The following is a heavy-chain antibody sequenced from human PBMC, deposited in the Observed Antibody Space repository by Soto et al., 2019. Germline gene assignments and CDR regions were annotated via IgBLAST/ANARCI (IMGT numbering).Heavy chain of an antibody. CDR2: ISFDGNTK. CDR3: ARDVLPLYSDPRDC. Sequence: GGSLRLSCAASGFTFSSYAMHWVRQAPGKGPEWVAGISFDGNTKTYAESVRGRFSISRDNSNNTVYLQMTGLRGEDTAVYYCARDVLPLYSDPRDCWGHGTQVTVSS. J-gene: IGHJ4*01. D-gene: IGHD4-4*01. V-gene: IGHV3-30-3*01. CDR1: GFTFSSYA.